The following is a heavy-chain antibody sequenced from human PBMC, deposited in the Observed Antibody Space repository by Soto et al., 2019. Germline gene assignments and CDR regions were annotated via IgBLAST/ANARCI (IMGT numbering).Heavy chain of an antibody. J-gene: IGHJ6*02. CDR3: ARDPYGLDV. CDR2: INNNERNT. Sequence: PGGSLRLSCAASGFTFTNYCMQWVRQVPGKGLMWVSRINNNERNTTYADSVKGRFTISRDNAKNTLYLQMNSLRAEDTAVYYCARDPYGLDVWGQGTTVTVSS. CDR1: GFTFTNYC. V-gene: IGHV3-74*01.